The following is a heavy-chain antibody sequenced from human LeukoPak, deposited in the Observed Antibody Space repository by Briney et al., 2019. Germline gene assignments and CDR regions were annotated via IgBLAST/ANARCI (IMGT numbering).Heavy chain of an antibody. CDR3: ASYSTVTLFQH. J-gene: IGHJ1*01. Sequence: GGSLRLSCAASGFTFSDYYMSWIRQAPGKGLEWVSYISSSGSYTNYADSVKGRFTISRDNAKNSLYLQMNSLRAEDTAVYYCASYSTVTLFQHWGQGTLVTVSS. V-gene: IGHV3-11*06. CDR1: GFTFSDYY. CDR2: ISSSGSYT. D-gene: IGHD4-17*01.